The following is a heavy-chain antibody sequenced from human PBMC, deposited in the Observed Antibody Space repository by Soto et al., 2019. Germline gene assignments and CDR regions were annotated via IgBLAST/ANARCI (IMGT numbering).Heavy chain of an antibody. J-gene: IGHJ6*02. Sequence: QVQLVQSGAEVKKPGSSVKVSCKASGGTFSSYAISWVRQAPGQGLEWMGGIIPTFGTANYAQKFQGRVTITADTATSTRSMELGSLRPDTTAVYYFACATEYYYCHCGLEVWGQGTRVTVSS. CDR2: IIPTFGTA. CDR1: GGTFSSYA. CDR3: ACATEYYYCHCGLEV. V-gene: IGHV1-69*14.